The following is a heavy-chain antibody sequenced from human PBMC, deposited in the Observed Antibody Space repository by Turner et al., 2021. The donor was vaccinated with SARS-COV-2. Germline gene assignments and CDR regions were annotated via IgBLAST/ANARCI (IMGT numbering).Heavy chain of an antibody. V-gene: IGHV4-31*03. CDR1: GGSISSGNYY. CDR3: AREVFGLLRYYNWFDP. CDR2: IYYSGST. Sequence: QVQLQESGPGLVKPSQTLSLTCTVPGGSISSGNYYWSWIRQHPGKGLEWIGYIYYSGSTYYNPSLKSRVTISVDTSKNQFSLKLSSVTAADTAVYYCAREVFGLLRYYNWFDPWGQGTLVTVSS. D-gene: IGHD3-22*01. J-gene: IGHJ5*02.